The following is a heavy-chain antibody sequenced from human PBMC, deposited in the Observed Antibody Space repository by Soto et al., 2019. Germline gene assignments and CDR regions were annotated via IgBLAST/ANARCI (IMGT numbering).Heavy chain of an antibody. Sequence: PSETLSLTCTVSGGSISSYYWSWIRQPPGKGLEWIGYIYYSGSTNYNPSLKSRVTISVDTSKNQFSLKLSSVTAADTAVYYCARGVAGYYYGMDVWGQGTTVTVSS. CDR3: ARGVAGYYYGMDV. CDR2: IYYSGST. D-gene: IGHD2-15*01. J-gene: IGHJ6*02. V-gene: IGHV4-59*01. CDR1: GGSISSYY.